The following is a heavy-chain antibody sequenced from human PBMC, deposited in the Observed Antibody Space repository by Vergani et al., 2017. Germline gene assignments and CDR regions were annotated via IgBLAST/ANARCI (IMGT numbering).Heavy chain of an antibody. V-gene: IGHV1-2*02. CDR3: ARRGYSYGTFDY. Sequence: QVQLVQSGAEVKKPGASVKVSCKASGYTFTSYGISWVRQAPGQGLEWMGWINPNSGGTNYAQKFQGRVTMTRDTSISTAYMELSRLRSDDTAVYYCARRGYSYGTFDYWGQGTLVTVSS. CDR1: GYTFTSYG. CDR2: INPNSGGT. J-gene: IGHJ4*02. D-gene: IGHD5-18*01.